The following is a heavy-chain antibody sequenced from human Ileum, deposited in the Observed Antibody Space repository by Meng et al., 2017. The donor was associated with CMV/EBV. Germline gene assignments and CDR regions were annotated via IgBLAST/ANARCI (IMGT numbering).Heavy chain of an antibody. J-gene: IGHJ4*02. Sequence: QVQLVQSGSEFKKPGASVKVSCKASGYTFTSNNLIWVRQAPGQGPEWMGWINTNTGNPTYARDFKGRFVFSLDTSVSTAYLQISGLKAEDTAVYYCARDGLNERYFDYWGQGTLVTVSS. CDR3: ARDGLNERYFDY. CDR2: INTNTGNP. V-gene: IGHV7-4-1*02. CDR1: GYTFTSNN.